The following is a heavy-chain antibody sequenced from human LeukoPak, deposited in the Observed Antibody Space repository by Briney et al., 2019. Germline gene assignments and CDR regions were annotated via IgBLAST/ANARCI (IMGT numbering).Heavy chain of an antibody. J-gene: IGHJ6*02. Sequence: GSLSLSCAASGFTFSSYGMHWVRQAPSKGLEWVAVISYDGSNKYYADSVKGRFTISRDNSKNTLYLQMNSLRAEDTAVYYCAKDRNGMDVWGQGTTVTVSS. CDR3: AKDRNGMDV. V-gene: IGHV3-30*18. CDR2: ISYDGSNK. CDR1: GFTFSSYG.